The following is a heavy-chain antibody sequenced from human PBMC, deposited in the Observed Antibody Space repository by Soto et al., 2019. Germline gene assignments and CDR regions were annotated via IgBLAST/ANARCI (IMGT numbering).Heavy chain of an antibody. V-gene: IGHV4-39*01. J-gene: IGHJ6*02. D-gene: IGHD2-2*01. CDR2: IYYSGST. CDR3: ARHFAPREYQLLLLRYDYYGMDV. Sequence: TLSLTCTVSGGSISSSSYYWGWIRQPPGKGLEWIGSIYYSGSTYYNPSLKSRVTISVDTSKNQFSPKLSSVTAADTAAHYCARHFAPREYQLLLLRYDYYGMDVWGQGTTVTVSS. CDR1: GGSISSSSYY.